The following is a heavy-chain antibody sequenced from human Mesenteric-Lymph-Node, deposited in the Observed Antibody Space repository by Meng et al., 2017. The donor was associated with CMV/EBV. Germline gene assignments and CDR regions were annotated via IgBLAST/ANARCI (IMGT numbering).Heavy chain of an antibody. V-gene: IGHV3-9*03. Sequence: GGSLRLSCAACGFTFSSYDMHWVRQAPGKGLEWVSGISWNSGSIGYADSVKGRFTISRDNAKNSLYLQMNSLRAEDMALYYCAKGAGNSHYYGMDVWGQGTTVTVSS. D-gene: IGHD4-23*01. J-gene: IGHJ6*02. CDR2: ISWNSGSI. CDR3: AKGAGNSHYYGMDV. CDR1: GFTFSSYD.